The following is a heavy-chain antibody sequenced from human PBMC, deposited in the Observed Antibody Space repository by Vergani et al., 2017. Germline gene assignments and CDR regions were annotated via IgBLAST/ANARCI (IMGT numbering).Heavy chain of an antibody. CDR1: GFRFSDYG. CDR2: ISYDGDTT. J-gene: IGHJ6*03. D-gene: IGHD1-1*01. CDR3: ARDFLTRVTTLDYYYMGV. Sequence: HVQMVESGGGVVQPGRSLRLSCAVSGFRFSDYGMHWVRPAPGRGLEWVALISYDGDTTYYEDSVKGRFTISRDNSKNTLYLEMNALRAEDTAVYYCARDFLTRVTTLDYYYMGVWGKGTTVTVSS. V-gene: IGHV3-30*03.